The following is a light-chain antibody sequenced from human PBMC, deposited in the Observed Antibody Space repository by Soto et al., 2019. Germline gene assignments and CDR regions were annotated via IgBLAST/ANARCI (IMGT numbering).Light chain of an antibody. CDR3: QQYASYPPN. CDR1: QSIGSW. Sequence: QMTKSASTLSASVGDRVTITCLASQSIGSWLAWYQQKSGKAPKLLISDASSLENGVPSRFSGSGSGTEFALTINSLQTDDFATYYCQQYASYPPNFGGGTKVDI. V-gene: IGKV1-5*01. J-gene: IGKJ4*01. CDR2: DAS.